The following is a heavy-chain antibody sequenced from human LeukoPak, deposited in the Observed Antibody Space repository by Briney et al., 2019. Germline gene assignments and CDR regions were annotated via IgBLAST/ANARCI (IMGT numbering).Heavy chain of an antibody. CDR3: ARLQPNSGEWAFDI. J-gene: IGHJ3*02. Sequence: SETLSLTCTVSGASISTYYWSWIRQSPGKGLEWIGYLYSRGSPNYNPSLKRRVTISVDTSKNHFSLTLSSVTAADTAVHYCARLQPNSGEWAFDIWGQGTMVTVSS. CDR2: LYSRGSP. D-gene: IGHD1-1*01. V-gene: IGHV4-59*01. CDR1: GASISTYY.